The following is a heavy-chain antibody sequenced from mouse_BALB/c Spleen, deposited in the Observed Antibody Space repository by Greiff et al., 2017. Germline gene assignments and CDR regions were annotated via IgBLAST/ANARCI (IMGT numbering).Heavy chain of an antibody. J-gene: IGHJ3*01. Sequence: VQLQQSGAELVRPGALVKLSCKASGFNIKDYYMHWVKQRPEQGLEWIGWIDPENGNTIYDPKFQGKASITADTSSNTAYLQLSSLTSEDTAVYYCVTCGSSFAYWGQGTLVTVSA. CDR1: GFNIKDYY. V-gene: IGHV14-1*02. D-gene: IGHD1-1*01. CDR2: IDPENGNT. CDR3: VTCGSSFAY.